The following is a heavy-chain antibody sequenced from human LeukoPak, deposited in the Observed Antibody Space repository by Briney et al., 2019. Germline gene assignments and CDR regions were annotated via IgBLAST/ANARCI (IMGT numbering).Heavy chain of an antibody. CDR2: INAGNGDK. V-gene: IGHV1-3*01. D-gene: IGHD6-13*01. CDR1: GYTFTDYA. Sequence: ASVKVSCKASGYTFTDYAINWVCHAPGQRLEWLGWINAGNGDKKYSQNFQGRVTITRDTSASTAYMELSSLRSEDTAVYYCARGIWSRSKWYYYDHWGQGTLVTVSS. CDR3: ARGIWSRSKWYYYDH. J-gene: IGHJ4*02.